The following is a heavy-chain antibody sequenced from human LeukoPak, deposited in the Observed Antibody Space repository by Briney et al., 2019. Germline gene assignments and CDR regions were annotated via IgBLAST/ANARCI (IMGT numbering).Heavy chain of an antibody. D-gene: IGHD3-3*01. V-gene: IGHV4-34*01. CDR1: GGSFSGHY. Sequence: PSETLSLTCAVYGGSFSGHYWSWIRQPPGKGLEWIGEINHSGSTNYNPSLESRVTISVDTSKNHFSLKLSSVTAADTAVYYCASGQYYDLWSGYYVDWGQGTLVTVSA. CDR3: ASGQYYDLWSGYYVD. CDR2: INHSGST. J-gene: IGHJ4*02.